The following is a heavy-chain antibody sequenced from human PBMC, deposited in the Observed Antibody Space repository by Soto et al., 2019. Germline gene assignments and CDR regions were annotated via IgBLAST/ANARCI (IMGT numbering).Heavy chain of an antibody. D-gene: IGHD3-22*01. V-gene: IGHV1-2*02. CDR1: GYTFTGYY. CDR2: INPNSGGT. J-gene: IGHJ5*02. Sequence: ASVKVSCKASGYTFTGYYMHWVRQAPGQGLEWMGWINPNSGGTNYAQKFQGRVTMTRDTSISTAYMELSRLRSDDTAVYYCARDPSVTPKYYYDSSGYYCWFDPWGQGTLVTVSS. CDR3: ARDPSVTPKYYYDSSGYYCWFDP.